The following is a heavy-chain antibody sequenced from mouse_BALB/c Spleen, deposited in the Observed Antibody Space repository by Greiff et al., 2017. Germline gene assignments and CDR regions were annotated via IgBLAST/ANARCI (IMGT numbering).Heavy chain of an antibody. J-gene: IGHJ2*01. V-gene: IGHV5-6-5*01. CDR3: ARGGYYGSNFPYYFDY. CDR2: ISSGGST. CDR1: GFTFSSYA. D-gene: IGHD1-1*01. Sequence: EVQLVESGGGLVKPGGSLKLSCAASGFTFSSYAMSWVRQTPEKRLEWVASISSGGSTYYPDSVKGRFTISRDNARNILYLQMSSLRSEDTAIYYCARGGYYGSNFPYYFDYWGQGTTLTVSS.